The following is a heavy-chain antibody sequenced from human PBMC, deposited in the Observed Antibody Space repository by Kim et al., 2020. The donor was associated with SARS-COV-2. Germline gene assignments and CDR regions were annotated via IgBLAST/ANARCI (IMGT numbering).Heavy chain of an antibody. CDR2: ISNDGIDK. CDR1: GFSFSSYG. CDR3: AKGVTSGWVNFFDS. Sequence: GGSLRLSCAVSGFSFSSYGMHWVRQAPGKGLEWVGVISNDGIDKFYADSVKGRFTISRDNSNNIVYVQMNSLRPEDTAMYYCAKGVTSGWVNFFDSWGQGTLVTVPS. J-gene: IGHJ4*02. V-gene: IGHV3-30*18. D-gene: IGHD6-19*01.